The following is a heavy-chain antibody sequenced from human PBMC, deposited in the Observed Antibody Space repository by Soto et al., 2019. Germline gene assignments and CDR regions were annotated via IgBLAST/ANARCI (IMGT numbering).Heavy chain of an antibody. J-gene: IGHJ6*03. CDR3: ARQGSGYEYYYMDV. D-gene: IGHD2-15*01. CDR1: GGSISSYY. V-gene: IGHV4-59*08. Sequence: SETLSLTCTVSGGSISSYYWSWIRQPPGKGLEWIGYIYYSGSTNYNPSLKSRVTISVDTPKNQFSLKLSSVTAADTAVYYCARQGSGYEYYYMDVWGKGTTVTVSS. CDR2: IYYSGST.